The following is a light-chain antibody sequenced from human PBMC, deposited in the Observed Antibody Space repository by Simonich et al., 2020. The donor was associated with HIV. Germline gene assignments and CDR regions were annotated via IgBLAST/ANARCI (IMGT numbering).Light chain of an antibody. V-gene: IGKV4-1*01. CDR1: QSVLHSSRNKKY. Sequence: INCKSSQSVLHSSRNKKYLAWYQQKPGQPPKLLIYWASSRESGVPDRFSGSGSETDFTLTISSLQAEDVAVYYCQQYYSIPWTFGQGTKVEIK. CDR3: QQYYSIPWT. CDR2: WAS. J-gene: IGKJ1*01.